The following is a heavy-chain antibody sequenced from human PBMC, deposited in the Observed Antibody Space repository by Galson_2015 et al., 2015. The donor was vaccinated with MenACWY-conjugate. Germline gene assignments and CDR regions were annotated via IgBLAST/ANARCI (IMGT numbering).Heavy chain of an antibody. V-gene: IGHV4-59*08. Sequence: ETLSLTCTVSGGSISSYYLSWIRQPPGKGLEWIGYIYYSGTTKYNPSLKSRVTISADTSKTQFTLRLNSVTAADTAVYYCARRHCSSGSCFFDYWGQGSLVTVSS. J-gene: IGHJ4*02. D-gene: IGHD2-15*01. CDR3: ARRHCSSGSCFFDY. CDR1: GGSISSYY. CDR2: IYYSGTT.